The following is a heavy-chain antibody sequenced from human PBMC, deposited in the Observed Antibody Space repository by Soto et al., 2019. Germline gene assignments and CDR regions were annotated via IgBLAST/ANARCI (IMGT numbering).Heavy chain of an antibody. J-gene: IGHJ4*02. CDR1: GGSISSYY. CDR3: ARRYGDYFGY. CDR2: IYYSGST. Sequence: QVQLQESGPGLVKPSETLSLTCTVSGGSISSYYWSWIRQPPGKGLEWIGYIYYSGSTTYNPSLKSRVTISVDTSKNQFSLKLSSVTAADTAVYYCARRYGDYFGYWGQGTLVTVSS. V-gene: IGHV4-59*08. D-gene: IGHD4-17*01.